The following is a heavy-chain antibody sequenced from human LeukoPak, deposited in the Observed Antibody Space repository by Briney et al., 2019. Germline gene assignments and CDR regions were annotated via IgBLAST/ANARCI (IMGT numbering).Heavy chain of an antibody. CDR3: ASGYCSSTSCYATPLNYYYYGMDV. J-gene: IGHJ6*02. D-gene: IGHD2-2*03. CDR1: GGTFSSYA. CDR2: IIPIFGTA. V-gene: IGHV1-69*13. Sequence: SVKVSCKASGGTFSSYAISWVRQAPGQGLEWMGGIIPIFGTANYAQKSQGRVTITADESTSTAYMELSSLRSEDTAVYYCASGYCSSTSCYATPLNYYYYGMDVWGQGTTVTVSS.